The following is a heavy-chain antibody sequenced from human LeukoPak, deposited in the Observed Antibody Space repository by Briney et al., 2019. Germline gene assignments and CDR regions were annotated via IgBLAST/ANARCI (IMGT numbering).Heavy chain of an antibody. D-gene: IGHD2-2*01. CDR1: GFTFSSYS. CDR2: ISSSSSTI. V-gene: IGHV3-48*01. CDR3: ARGAPLIVVVPATTDVDV. Sequence: GGSLRLSCAASGFTFSSYSMNWVRQAPGKGLEWVSYISSSSSTIYYADSVKGRFTISRDNAKNSLYLQMNSLRAEDTAVYYCARGAPLIVVVPATTDVDVWGKGTTVTVSS. J-gene: IGHJ6*04.